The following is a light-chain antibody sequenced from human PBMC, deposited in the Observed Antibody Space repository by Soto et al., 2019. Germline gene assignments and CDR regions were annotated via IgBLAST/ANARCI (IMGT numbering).Light chain of an antibody. J-gene: IGKJ1*01. CDR3: QQPGQ. CDR2: HAS. CDR1: QSSSSW. V-gene: IGKV1-5*01. Sequence: IQMTQSPSTLYASVGDRVTITCRASQSSSSWLAWYLQKPGKAPKLLIYHASSLESGVPSRFSGSGSGTEFTLTISSLQPDDFPPFFCQQPGQFGPGTKVEIK.